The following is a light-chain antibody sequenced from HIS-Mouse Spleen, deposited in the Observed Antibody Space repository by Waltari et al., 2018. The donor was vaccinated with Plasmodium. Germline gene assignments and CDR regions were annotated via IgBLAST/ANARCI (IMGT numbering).Light chain of an antibody. CDR3: QQYNNWSFT. Sequence: EIVIPHPPASLSVSPGEIATPSCRASQSFSSNLAWYQQKPGQAPRLLIYGASTRATGIPARFSGSGSGTEFTLTISSLQSEDFAVYYCQQYNNWSFTFGPGTKVDIK. J-gene: IGKJ3*01. V-gene: IGKV3-15*01. CDR1: QSFSSN. CDR2: GAS.